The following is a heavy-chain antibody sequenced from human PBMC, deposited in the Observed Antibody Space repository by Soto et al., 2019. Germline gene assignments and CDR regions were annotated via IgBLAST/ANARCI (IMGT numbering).Heavy chain of an antibody. CDR2: TYYESKWYN. Sequence: TLSLTCAISGDSVSRNSAVWNWVRQSPSRGLEWLGRTYYESKWYNDYAVSVQSRITVNPDTSKNQFSLQLNSVTPEDMAIYYCTRGFMPTGFAYWSQGTLVTVSS. J-gene: IGHJ4*02. V-gene: IGHV6-1*01. D-gene: IGHD2-2*01. CDR1: GDSVSRNSAV. CDR3: TRGFMPTGFAY.